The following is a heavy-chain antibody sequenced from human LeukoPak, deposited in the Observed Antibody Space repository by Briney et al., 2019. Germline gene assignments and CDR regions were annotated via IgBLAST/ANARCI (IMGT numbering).Heavy chain of an antibody. CDR3: LRGVITEGYYYGMDV. CDR2: ISSNGDST. V-gene: IGHV3-64D*09. Sequence: GGSLRLSCSASGFTFNNYAMHWVRQAPGKGLEYVSAISSNGDSTYYADSVKGRFIISRDNSKNSLSLHMSSLRAEDTAVYYCLRGVITEGYYYGMDVWGQGTTVTVSS. D-gene: IGHD3-10*01. J-gene: IGHJ6*02. CDR1: GFTFNNYA.